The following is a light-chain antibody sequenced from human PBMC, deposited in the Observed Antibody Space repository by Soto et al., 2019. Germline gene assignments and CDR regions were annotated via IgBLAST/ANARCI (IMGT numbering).Light chain of an antibody. CDR3: SSYTSSNTYV. J-gene: IGLJ1*01. CDR2: DVS. CDR1: SSDVGGYNY. Sequence: QSVLTQPASVSGSPGQSITISCTGTSSDVGGYNYVSWYQQHPGKAPKLMIYDVSNRPSGVSNRFSGSKSGNTASLTISGLQADVEADYYCSSYTSSNTYVFGTGTKVTVL. V-gene: IGLV2-14*01.